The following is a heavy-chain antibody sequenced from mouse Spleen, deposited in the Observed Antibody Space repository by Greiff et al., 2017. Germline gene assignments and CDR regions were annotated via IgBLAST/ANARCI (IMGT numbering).Heavy chain of an antibody. J-gene: IGHJ3*01. CDR2: IYPGSGST. CDR3: TIASWFAY. D-gene: IGHD6-1*01. CDR1: GYTFTSYW. V-gene: IGHV1S22*01. Sequence: LQQPGSELVRPGASVKLSCKASGYTFTSYWMHWVKQRPGQGLEWIGNIYPGSGSTNYDEKFKSKATLTVDTSSSTAYMQLSSLTSEDSAVYYCTIASWFAYWGQGTLVTVSA.